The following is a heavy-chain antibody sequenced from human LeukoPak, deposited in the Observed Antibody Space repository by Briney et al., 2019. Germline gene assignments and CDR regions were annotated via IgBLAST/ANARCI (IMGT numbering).Heavy chain of an antibody. V-gene: IGHV4-4*07. CDR3: ARGRDSRGYQFMGFDS. D-gene: IGHD3-22*01. J-gene: IGHJ4*02. CDR2: IWADGAP. Sequence: SETLSLTCTVSGGSISSYYWSWIRQPAGKGLEWIGRIWADGAPTYRPSLKSRVTISVDTSKNQFSLRLSSVTAADTAVYYCARGRDSRGYQFMGFDSWGQGTLVTVSS. CDR1: GGSISSYY.